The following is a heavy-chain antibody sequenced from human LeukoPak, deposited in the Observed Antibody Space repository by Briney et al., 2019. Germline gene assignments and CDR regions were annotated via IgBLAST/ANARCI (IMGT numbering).Heavy chain of an antibody. J-gene: IGHJ4*02. CDR1: GYTFTGYY. CDR2: INPNSGGT. D-gene: IGHD3-9*01. V-gene: IGHV1-2*06. Sequence: ASVKVSCTASGYTFTGYYMHWVRQAPGQGLEWMGRINPNSGGTNYAQKFQGRVTMTRDTSISTAYMELSRLRSDDTAVYYCARVHYDTHDRDGDDYWGQGTLVSVSS. CDR3: ARVHYDTHDRDGDDY.